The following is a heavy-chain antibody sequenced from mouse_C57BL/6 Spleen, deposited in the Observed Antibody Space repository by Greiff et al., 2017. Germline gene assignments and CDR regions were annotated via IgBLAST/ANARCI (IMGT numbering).Heavy chain of an antibody. V-gene: IGHV1-19*01. J-gene: IGHJ2*01. D-gene: IGHD4-1*01. CDR2: INPYNGGT. CDR3: AREETGTEYY. Sequence: EVQLQQSGPVLVKPGASVKMSCKASGYTFTDYYMNWVKQSHGKSLEWIGVINPYNGGTSYNPKFKGKATLTVDKSSSTAYMELHSLTSEDSAVYYCAREETGTEYYWGQGATLTVAS. CDR1: GYTFTDYY.